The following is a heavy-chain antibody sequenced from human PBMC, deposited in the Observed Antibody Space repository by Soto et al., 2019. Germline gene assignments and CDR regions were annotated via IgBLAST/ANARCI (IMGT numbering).Heavy chain of an antibody. CDR2: IDWDDDK. D-gene: IGHD6-13*01. V-gene: IGHV2-70*01. J-gene: IGHJ4*02. Sequence: SGPTLVNPTXXXTLXXTXSXXSLXXXXXXXXXXXXPPWKALESLALIDWDDDKYYSTSLKTRLTISKDTSKNQVVLTMTNMDPVDTSTSYCARSPSPIAGSFDYWGQGTLLTVS. CDR3: ARSPSPIAGSFDY. CDR1: XXSLXXXXXX.